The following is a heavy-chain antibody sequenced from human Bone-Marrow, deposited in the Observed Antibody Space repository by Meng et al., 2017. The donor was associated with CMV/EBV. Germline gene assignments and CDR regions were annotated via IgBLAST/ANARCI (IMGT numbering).Heavy chain of an antibody. Sequence: DSINVPRYYWSWIRNRPGKDLEWIENIYNSGSTYSNPSLQSRTVMSIDTSKNQFSLDLNSVTDADTAVYYCARSGPYYIYEGWFDPWGPGTLVTVSS. D-gene: IGHD5/OR15-5a*01. CDR1: DSINVPRYY. J-gene: IGHJ5*02. CDR3: ARSGPYYIYEGWFDP. V-gene: IGHV4-31*02. CDR2: IYNSGST.